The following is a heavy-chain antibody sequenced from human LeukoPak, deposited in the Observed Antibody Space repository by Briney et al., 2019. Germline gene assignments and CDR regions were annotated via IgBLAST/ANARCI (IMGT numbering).Heavy chain of an antibody. CDR2: ISYDGSNK. V-gene: IGHV3-30-3*01. D-gene: IGHD6-19*01. J-gene: IGHJ4*02. Sequence: GGSLRLSCAASGFISSSYAMHWVRQAPGKGLEWVAVISYDGSNKYYGDSVKGRFTISRDNSKNTLYLQMNSLRAEDTAVYYCARDMEQWLVREVYYWGQGTLVTVSS. CDR3: ARDMEQWLVREVYY. CDR1: GFISSSYA.